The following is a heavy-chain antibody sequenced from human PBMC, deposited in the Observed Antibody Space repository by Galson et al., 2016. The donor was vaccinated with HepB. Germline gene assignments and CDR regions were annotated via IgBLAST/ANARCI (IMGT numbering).Heavy chain of an antibody. CDR3: ARDGDAYNFDY. CDR2: IKSDESWK. D-gene: IGHD5-24*01. CDR1: GFTFRSYW. V-gene: IGHV3-74*01. J-gene: IGHJ4*02. Sequence: SLRLSCAASGFTFRSYWMHWVRQAPGKGLVWVSRIKSDESWKNYADSVKGRFTIPRDNAKNTLYLQMNSLRAEDTAVYYCARDGDAYNFDYWGQGTLVTVSS.